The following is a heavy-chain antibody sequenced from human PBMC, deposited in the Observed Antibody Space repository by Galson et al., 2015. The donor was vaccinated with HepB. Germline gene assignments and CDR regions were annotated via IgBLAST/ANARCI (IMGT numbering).Heavy chain of an antibody. J-gene: IGHJ6*02. V-gene: IGHV5-51*03. CDR3: VRRDTMIRGGHGMDV. Sequence: QSGAEVKNPGESLKLSCKASGYSFTTYWIAWVRQTPGKGLEWMGIIYPGDSDTRYSPSFRGQVTISADKATGTAVLQWSSLKASDTAMYYCVRRDTMIRGGHGMDVWGQGTTVIVSS. CDR1: GYSFTTYW. D-gene: IGHD3-10*01. CDR2: IYPGDSDT.